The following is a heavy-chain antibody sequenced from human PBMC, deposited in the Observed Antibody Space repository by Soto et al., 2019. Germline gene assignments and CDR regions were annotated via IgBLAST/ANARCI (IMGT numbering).Heavy chain of an antibody. J-gene: IGHJ6*02. Sequence: PSETLSLTCAVSGGSISSSNWWSWVRQPPGKGLEWIGEIYHSGSTNYNPSLKSRVTISVDKSKNQFSLKLSSVTAADTAVYYCARDKSRSGDYSWGRYYYGMDVWGQGTTVTVSS. CDR3: ARDKSRSGDYSWGRYYYGMDV. CDR1: GGSISSSNW. D-gene: IGHD3-3*01. V-gene: IGHV4-4*02. CDR2: IYHSGST.